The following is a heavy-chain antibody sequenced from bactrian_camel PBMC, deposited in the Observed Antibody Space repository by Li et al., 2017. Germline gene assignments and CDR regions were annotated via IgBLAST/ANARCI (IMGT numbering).Heavy chain of an antibody. J-gene: IGHJ4*01. CDR3: ATDRRGNR. CDR1: GFTVSNYI. CDR2: INRGGDYK. Sequence: VQLVESGGGLVQPGGSLTLSCAPSGFTVSNYIMSWVRQAPGKGLEWVSGINRGGDYKYYAEFVRGRFTSSRDNAKNTVYLQMNDLKPEDTAMYYCATDRRGNRRGQGTQVTVS. D-gene: IGHD5*01. V-gene: IGHV3S40*01.